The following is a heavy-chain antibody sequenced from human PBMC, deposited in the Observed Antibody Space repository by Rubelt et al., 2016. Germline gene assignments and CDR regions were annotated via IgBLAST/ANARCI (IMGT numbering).Heavy chain of an antibody. J-gene: IGHJ5*02. CDR3: AREDSSSRVGWFDP. D-gene: IGHD6-6*01. CDR2: IDTSGGAT. Sequence: GASVKISCKASGYSFTTYYMHWVRQAPGQGLEWMVMIDTSGGATNYAQKLQGRDTVTRDTSSSTVYMEVSSLRNEDTAVYYCAREDSSSRVGWFDPWGQGTLVTVSS. V-gene: IGHV1-46*01. CDR1: GYSFTTYY.